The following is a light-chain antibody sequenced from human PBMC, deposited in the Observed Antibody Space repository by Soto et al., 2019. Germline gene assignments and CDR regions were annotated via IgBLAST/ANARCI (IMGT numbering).Light chain of an antibody. Sequence: DIQMTQSPSSLSSSVGDRVTITCRASQGISSYLNWYQQKPGKAPKLLVYAASSLQSGVPSRFSGSGSGTDFTLTISSLQPEDFATYYCQQSYSTPPTFGQRTKVEIK. CDR1: QGISSY. J-gene: IGKJ1*01. CDR3: QQSYSTPPT. V-gene: IGKV1-39*01. CDR2: AAS.